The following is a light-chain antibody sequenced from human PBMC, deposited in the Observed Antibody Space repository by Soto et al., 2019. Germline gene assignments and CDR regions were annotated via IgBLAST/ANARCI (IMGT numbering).Light chain of an antibody. CDR1: QSVCSSY. V-gene: IGKV3-20*01. CDR3: QQYCSSPYT. J-gene: IGKJ2*01. Sequence: EMVLTHSPGILSLSPGEGATLSCWASQSVCSSYLAWYQQRPGQAPRLLIYGASSRATGIPDRFSGSGSGTDFTLTISRLEAEDVAVYYCQQYCSSPYTFGQGTKLEIK. CDR2: GAS.